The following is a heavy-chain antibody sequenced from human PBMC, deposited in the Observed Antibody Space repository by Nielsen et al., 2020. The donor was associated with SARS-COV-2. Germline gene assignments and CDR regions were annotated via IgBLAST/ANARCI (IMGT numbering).Heavy chain of an antibody. CDR2: ISYDGSNK. D-gene: IGHD1-26*01. Sequence: GESLKISCAASGFTFSSYGMHWVRQAPGKGLEWVAVISYDGSNKYYADSVKGRFTISRDNSKNTLYLQMNSLQPDDTAIYYCARFRGTINSSDYWGQGTLVIVSS. V-gene: IGHV3-30*03. J-gene: IGHJ4*02. CDR3: ARFRGTINSSDY. CDR1: GFTFSSYG.